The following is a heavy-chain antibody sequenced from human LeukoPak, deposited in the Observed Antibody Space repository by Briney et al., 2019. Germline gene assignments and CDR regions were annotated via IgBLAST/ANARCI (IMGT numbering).Heavy chain of an antibody. CDR2: INHSGST. V-gene: IGHV4-34*01. Sequence: PSETLSLTCAVYGGSFSGYYWSWIRQPPGKGLEWIGEINHSGSTNYNPSLKSRVTISVDTSKNQFSLKLSSVTAADTAVYYCARVSSSGSYYLDYRGQGTLVTVSS. CDR3: ARVSSSGSYYLDY. J-gene: IGHJ4*02. CDR1: GGSFSGYY. D-gene: IGHD3-10*01.